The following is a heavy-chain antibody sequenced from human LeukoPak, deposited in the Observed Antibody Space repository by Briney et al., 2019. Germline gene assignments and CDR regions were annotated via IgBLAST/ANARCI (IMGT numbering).Heavy chain of an antibody. CDR1: GYTFTGYC. CDR3: ARVAYYGSGSYSNMDV. D-gene: IGHD3-10*01. V-gene: IGHV1-2*02. Sequence: ASVKVSCKASGYTFTGYCIHWVRQAPGQGLEWMGWINPNSGGTNYAQKFQGRVTMTRDTSISTAYMELSRLRSDDTAVYYCARVAYYGSGSYSNMDVWGKGTTVTISS. CDR2: INPNSGGT. J-gene: IGHJ6*03.